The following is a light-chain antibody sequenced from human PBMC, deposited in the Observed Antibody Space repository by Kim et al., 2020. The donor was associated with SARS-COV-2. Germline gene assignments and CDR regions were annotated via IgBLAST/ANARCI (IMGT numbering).Light chain of an antibody. CDR3: QQYGSSPRYT. CDR2: GAS. J-gene: IGKJ2*01. V-gene: IGKV3-20*01. Sequence: EIVLTQSPGTLSLSPGERATLSCRASQSVSSSYLAWYQQKTGQAPRLLIYGASSRATGIPDRFSGSGSGTDFTLTISRLEPEDFAVYYCQQYGSSPRYTFGQGTKLEI. CDR1: QSVSSSY.